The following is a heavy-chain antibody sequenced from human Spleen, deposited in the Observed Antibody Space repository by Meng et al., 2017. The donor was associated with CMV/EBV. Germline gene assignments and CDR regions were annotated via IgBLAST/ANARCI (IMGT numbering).Heavy chain of an antibody. CDR2: ISAYNGNT. CDR1: GYTFTRYG. D-gene: IGHD1-14*01. J-gene: IGHJ5*02. Sequence: KASGYTFTRYGISWVRQAPGQGLEWMGWISAYNGNTNYAQKLQGRVTMTTDTSTSTAYIELRSLRSDDTAVYYCARDPGAPQTRFDPWGQGTLVTVSS. V-gene: IGHV1-18*01. CDR3: ARDPGAPQTRFDP.